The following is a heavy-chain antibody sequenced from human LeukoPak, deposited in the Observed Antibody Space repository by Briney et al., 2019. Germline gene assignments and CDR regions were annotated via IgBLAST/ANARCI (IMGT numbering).Heavy chain of an antibody. CDR2: IYYSGST. V-gene: IGHV4-59*08. CDR1: GGSTSSYY. D-gene: IGHD3-22*01. Sequence: SETLSLTCTVSGGSTSSYYWSWIRQPPGKGLEWIGYIYYSGSTNYNPSLKSRVTISVDTSKNQFSLKLSSVTAADTAVYYCARQGDSSGYSFDYWGQGTLVTVSS. CDR3: ARQGDSSGYSFDY. J-gene: IGHJ4*02.